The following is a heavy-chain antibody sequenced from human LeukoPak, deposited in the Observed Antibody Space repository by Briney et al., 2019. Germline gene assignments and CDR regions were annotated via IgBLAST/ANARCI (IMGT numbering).Heavy chain of an antibody. D-gene: IGHD5/OR15-5a*01. CDR3: VAIAGGYSVLFDY. V-gene: IGHV3-9*03. Sequence: GGSLRLSCAASGFTFDDYAMHWVRQAPGKGLEWVSGISWNSGSIGYADSVKGRFTISRDNAKNSLYLQMNSLRAEDMALYYCVAIAGGYSVLFDYWGQGTLVTVSS. CDR2: ISWNSGSI. J-gene: IGHJ4*02. CDR1: GFTFDDYA.